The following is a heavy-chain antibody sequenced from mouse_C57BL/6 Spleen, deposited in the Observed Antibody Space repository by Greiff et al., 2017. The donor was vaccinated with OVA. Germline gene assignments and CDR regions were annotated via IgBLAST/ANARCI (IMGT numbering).Heavy chain of an antibody. CDR1: GYTFTSYW. CDR2: IYPGSGST. J-gene: IGHJ4*01. Sequence: QVQLQQPGAELVKPGASVKMSCKASGYTFTSYWITWVKQRPGQGLEWIGDIYPGSGSTNYNEKFKSKATLTVDTSSSTAYMQLSSLTSEDSAVYYCARSITTVVATDYAMDDWGQGTSVTVSS. CDR3: ARSITTVVATDYAMDD. V-gene: IGHV1-55*01. D-gene: IGHD1-1*01.